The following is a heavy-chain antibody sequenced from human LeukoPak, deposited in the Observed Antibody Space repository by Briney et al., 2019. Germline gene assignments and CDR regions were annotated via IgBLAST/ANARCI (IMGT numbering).Heavy chain of an antibody. Sequence: PGGSLRLSCAASGFTFSSYGMHWVRQAPGKGLEWVAVIPYDGSNKYYADSVRGRFTISRDNSKNTLYLQMNSLRAEDTAVYYCAKTYYYGSGRTRYYYYHGMDVWGQGTTVTVSS. CDR2: IPYDGSNK. CDR3: AKTYYYGSGRTRYYYYHGMDV. CDR1: GFTFSSYG. D-gene: IGHD3-10*01. J-gene: IGHJ6*02. V-gene: IGHV3-30*18.